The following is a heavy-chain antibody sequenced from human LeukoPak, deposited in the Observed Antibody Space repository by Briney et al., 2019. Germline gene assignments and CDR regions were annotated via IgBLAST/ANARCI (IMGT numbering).Heavy chain of an antibody. Sequence: GGSLSLFCAASRFTFSTYWMHWVGQAPGKELVWVSRINSDGSSSSYADSVKGRFTISRDNAKNTLYLQMNSLRAEDTAVYYCARGERYGSSNYWGQGTLVTVSS. CDR3: ARGERYGSSNY. V-gene: IGHV3-74*01. CDR1: RFTFSTYW. CDR2: INSDGSSS. D-gene: IGHD1-26*01. J-gene: IGHJ4*02.